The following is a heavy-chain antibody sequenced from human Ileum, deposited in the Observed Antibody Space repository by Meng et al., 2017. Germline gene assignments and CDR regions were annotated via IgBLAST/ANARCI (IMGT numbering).Heavy chain of an antibody. CDR1: GGSVSSVGYQ. D-gene: IGHD7-27*01. Sequence: QLHVQESGTGLVKPSQTLSLICTVSGGSVSSVGYQWGWIRQPPGKGLEWIGYASTNYNPSLKSRVTISLDTSKNQFSLKLSSVTAADTAVYYCARDHWGSLDYWGQGILVTVSS. J-gene: IGHJ4*02. CDR3: ARDHWGSLDY. V-gene: IGHV4-61*08. CDR2: AST.